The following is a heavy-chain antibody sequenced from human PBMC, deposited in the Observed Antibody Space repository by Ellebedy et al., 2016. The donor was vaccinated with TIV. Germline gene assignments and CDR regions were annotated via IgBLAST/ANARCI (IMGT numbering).Heavy chain of an antibody. Sequence: SETLSLTXTVSGGPMRSFYWTWLRQAAGKRLEWIGRIYSSGSTNYNHSFKGRVTMSVDTSKNQFSLELRSVTAADTAVYYCARAFDSWSGSEYQFDSWGQGTLVTVSS. V-gene: IGHV4-4*07. J-gene: IGHJ4*02. CDR1: GGPMRSFY. CDR3: ARAFDSWSGSEYQFDS. CDR2: IYSSGST. D-gene: IGHD3-3*01.